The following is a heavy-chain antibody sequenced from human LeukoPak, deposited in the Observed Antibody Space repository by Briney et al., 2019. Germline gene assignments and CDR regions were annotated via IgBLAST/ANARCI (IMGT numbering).Heavy chain of an antibody. D-gene: IGHD2-15*01. J-gene: IGHJ3*02. V-gene: IGHV3-23*01. CDR1: GFTFSSYA. CDR2: IGGSGAST. CDR3: VRSNIVVVAAAGDI. Sequence: PGGSLRLSCAASGFTFSSYAMTWVRQAPGKGLEWVASIGGSGASTYFADPLKGRFTVSRDDSKNPFYLQLNSLRDEDTAIYYCVRSNIVVVAAAGDIWGQGTLVTVSS.